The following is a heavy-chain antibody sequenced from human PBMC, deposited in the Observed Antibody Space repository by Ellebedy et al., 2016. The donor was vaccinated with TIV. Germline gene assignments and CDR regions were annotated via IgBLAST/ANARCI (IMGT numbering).Heavy chain of an antibody. V-gene: IGHV3-30*19. CDR3: AKDYGTGWYGAFDF. CDR2: ISYDGERE. CDR1: GFSFSSYG. Sequence: GESLKISXVASGFSFSSYGIHWVRQAPGKGLEWVAVISYDGERESYADSVRGRFTISRDNSRNTLYIQMNNLGPEDTAIYYCAKDYGTGWYGAFDFWGQGTLVTVSS. J-gene: IGHJ4*02. D-gene: IGHD6-19*01.